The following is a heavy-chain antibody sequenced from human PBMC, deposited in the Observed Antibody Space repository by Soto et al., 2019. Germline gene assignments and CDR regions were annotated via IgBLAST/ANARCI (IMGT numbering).Heavy chain of an antibody. CDR3: ARAYEGDYFDY. Sequence: GGSLRLSCAASGFTFSSYGIYWFRHAPGKGLEWVAVISYDGSNKYYADSVKGRFTISRDNSKNTLYLQMNSLRAEDTAVYYCARAYEGDYFDYWGQGTLVTVS. CDR2: ISYDGSNK. J-gene: IGHJ4*02. V-gene: IGHV3-30*03. CDR1: GFTFSSYG. D-gene: IGHD3-16*01.